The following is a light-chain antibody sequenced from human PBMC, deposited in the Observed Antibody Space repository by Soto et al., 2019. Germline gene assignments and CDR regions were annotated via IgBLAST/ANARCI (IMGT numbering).Light chain of an antibody. CDR1: QSISSW. J-gene: IGKJ1*01. CDR3: QQYNSYWT. Sequence: DIQMTQSPSTLSASVGDRVTITCRASQSISSWLAWYQQKPGKAPKLLIYKASNLESGVPLRFSGSGYGTEFTLTISSLQPDYFATYYCQQYNSYWTFGQGTKVEIK. V-gene: IGKV1-5*03. CDR2: KAS.